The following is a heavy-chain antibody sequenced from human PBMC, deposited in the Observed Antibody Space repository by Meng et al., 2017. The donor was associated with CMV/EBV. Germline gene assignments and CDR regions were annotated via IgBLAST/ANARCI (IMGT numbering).Heavy chain of an antibody. V-gene: IGHV4-31*03. D-gene: IGHD2-15*01. CDR2: IYYSGST. Sequence: SETLSLTSTVSGGSISSGGYYWSWIRQHPGKGLEWIGYIYYSGSTYYNPSLKSRVTISVDTSKNQFSLKLSSVTAADTAVYYCARLSGGNWFDPWGQGTLVTVSS. CDR3: ARLSGGNWFDP. CDR1: GGSISSGGYY. J-gene: IGHJ5*02.